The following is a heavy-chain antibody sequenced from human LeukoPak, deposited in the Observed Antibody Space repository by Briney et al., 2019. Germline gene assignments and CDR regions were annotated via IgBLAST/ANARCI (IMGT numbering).Heavy chain of an antibody. V-gene: IGHV3-9*01. Sequence: GGSLRLSCVASGLTFDDYAMHWVRQAPGKGLEWVSGISWNSGNIGYADSLKGRFTISRDNAKNSLYLQMNSLRAKHTALYYCAKDIKGGYCYGSGSYGMDVWGQGTTVTVSS. D-gene: IGHD3-10*01. CDR2: ISWNSGNI. CDR1: GLTFDDYA. J-gene: IGHJ6*02. CDR3: AKDIKGGYCYGSGSYGMDV.